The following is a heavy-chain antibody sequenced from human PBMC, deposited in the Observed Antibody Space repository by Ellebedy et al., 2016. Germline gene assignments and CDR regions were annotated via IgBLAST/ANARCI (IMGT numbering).Heavy chain of an antibody. CDR1: GFTFRNFF. CDR3: YYGHYSGF. CDR2: ISGDGDTT. Sequence: GESLKISXVASGFTFRNFFMSWVRQAPRGGLEWISTISGDGDTTFSADSVKGRFTISRDNSRYTLYLQMDSLTAADTAVYYCYYGHYSGFWGQGTLVTVSS. J-gene: IGHJ4*02. V-gene: IGHV3-23*01. D-gene: IGHD4-17*01.